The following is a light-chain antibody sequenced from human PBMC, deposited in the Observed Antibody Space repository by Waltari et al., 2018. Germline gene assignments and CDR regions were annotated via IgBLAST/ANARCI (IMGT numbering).Light chain of an antibody. V-gene: IGLV6-57*02. CDR1: SGSIASNY. J-gene: IGLJ2*01. CDR2: EDV. Sequence: NFILTQSHSVSESPGKTVTISCTSSSGSIASNYVHWYQHRPGSAPITVIYEDVRRPSGVPDRFSGSVDSSSNSASLTISGLKTEDEADYYCQSYDNTNRWVIFGGGTKLTVL. CDR3: QSYDNTNRWVI.